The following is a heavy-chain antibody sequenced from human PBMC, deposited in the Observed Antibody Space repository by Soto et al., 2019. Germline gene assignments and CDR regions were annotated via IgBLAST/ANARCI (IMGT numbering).Heavy chain of an antibody. J-gene: IGHJ3*02. CDR3: ARDMRTYYGILTGTYDAFDI. V-gene: IGHV3-21*01. CDR2: ISSSSSYI. D-gene: IGHD3-9*01. CDR1: GFTFSSYS. Sequence: GGSLRLSCAASGFTFSSYSMNWVRQAPGKGLEWVSSISSSSSYIYYADSVKGRFTISRDNAKSSLYLQMNSLRAEDTAVYYCARDMRTYYGILTGTYDAFDIWGQGTMVTVSS.